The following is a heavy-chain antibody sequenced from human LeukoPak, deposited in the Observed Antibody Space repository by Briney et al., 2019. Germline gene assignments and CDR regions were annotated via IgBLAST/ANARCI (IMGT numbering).Heavy chain of an antibody. Sequence: GGSLRLSCAASGFTFGSYVMHWVRQAPGKGLEWVAIISYDGSNEYYADSVKGRFTISRDNSKNTLYLQMNSLRAADTAVYYCARVGLEAAPYYDILTGYYYFDYWGQGTLVTVSS. CDR2: ISYDGSNE. CDR1: GFTFGSYV. D-gene: IGHD3-9*01. CDR3: ARVGLEAAPYYDILTGYYYFDY. J-gene: IGHJ4*02. V-gene: IGHV3-30*04.